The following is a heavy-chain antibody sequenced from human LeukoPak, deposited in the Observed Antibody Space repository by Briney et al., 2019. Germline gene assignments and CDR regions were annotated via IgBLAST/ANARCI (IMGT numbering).Heavy chain of an antibody. V-gene: IGHV4-30-2*01. CDR2: IYHSGST. Sequence: PSETLSLTCAVSGGSISSGGYSWSWIRQPPGKGLEWIGYIYHSGSTYYNPSLKSRVTISVDRSKNQFSLKLSSVTAADTAVYYCARSTPYFDYWGQGTLVTVSS. CDR3: ARSTPYFDY. CDR1: GGSISSGGYS. J-gene: IGHJ4*02.